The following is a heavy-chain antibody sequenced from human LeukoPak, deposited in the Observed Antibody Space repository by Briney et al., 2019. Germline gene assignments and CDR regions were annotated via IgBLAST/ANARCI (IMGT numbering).Heavy chain of an antibody. CDR3: VNSGFDP. J-gene: IGHJ5*02. CDR1: GFTFSSYG. CDR2: IHYDGTNE. V-gene: IGHV3-30*02. D-gene: IGHD3-10*01. Sequence: GGSLRLSCAASGFTFSSYGMHWVRQAPGKGLEWVAFIHYDGTNEYYADSVKGRFTISRDNFKNTLSLQMNGLRVEDTALYYCVNSGFDPWGQGTLVSVSS.